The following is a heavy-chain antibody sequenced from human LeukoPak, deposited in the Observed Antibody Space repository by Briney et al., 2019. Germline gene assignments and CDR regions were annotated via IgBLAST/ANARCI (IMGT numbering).Heavy chain of an antibody. CDR1: GFTFNSYA. Sequence: PGGSLRLSCAASGFTFNSYAMSWVRQAPGKGLEWISSITDSGGRTYYADSVKGRFTISRDNSKNTLFLQMNSLRVEDTAIYYCTKGLSGWYGVYYMDVWGKGTTVTISS. V-gene: IGHV3-23*01. CDR3: TKGLSGWYGVYYMDV. CDR2: ITDSGGRT. J-gene: IGHJ6*03. D-gene: IGHD6-19*01.